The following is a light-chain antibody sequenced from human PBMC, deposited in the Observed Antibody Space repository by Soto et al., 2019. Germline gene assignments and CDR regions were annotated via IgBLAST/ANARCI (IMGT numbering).Light chain of an antibody. CDR2: VAS. CDR1: QSVSSN. V-gene: IGKV3-15*01. Sequence: EIVMTQSPATLSVSPGERATLSCSASQSVSSNLAWYQQKPGQAPRLLIYVASTRATGIPARFSGSGSGTEFTLTISSLQSEDFAVYYCQHYNNWPPWTFGQGTKVEIK. J-gene: IGKJ1*01. CDR3: QHYNNWPPWT.